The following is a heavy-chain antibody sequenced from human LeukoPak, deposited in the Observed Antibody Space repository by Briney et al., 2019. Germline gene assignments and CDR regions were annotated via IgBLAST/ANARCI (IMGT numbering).Heavy chain of an antibody. V-gene: IGHV3-30-3*01. CDR3: ARVFFPRDSSGFDAFDI. Sequence: PGGSLRLSCAASGFTFSSYDMHWVRQAPGKGLEWVAVISYDGNNKYYADSVRGRFTISRDNSKNTLYLQMNSLRAEDTAVYYCARVFFPRDSSGFDAFDIWGQGTMVTVSS. CDR2: ISYDGNNK. J-gene: IGHJ3*02. D-gene: IGHD3-22*01. CDR1: GFTFSSYD.